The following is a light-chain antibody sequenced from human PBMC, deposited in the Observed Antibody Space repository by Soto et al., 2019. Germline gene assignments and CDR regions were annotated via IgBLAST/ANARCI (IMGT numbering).Light chain of an antibody. CDR3: QEYNSDSGLT. V-gene: IGKV1-5*03. CDR2: TAS. J-gene: IGKJ4*01. Sequence: DIQMTQSPSTLSASVGHRVTITCRASQSISNWLAWYQQKPGKAPKLLIYTASNLVSGVPSRFSGSGSGTEFTLTISSLQPDDFATYYCQEYNSDSGLTFGGGTKVEIK. CDR1: QSISNW.